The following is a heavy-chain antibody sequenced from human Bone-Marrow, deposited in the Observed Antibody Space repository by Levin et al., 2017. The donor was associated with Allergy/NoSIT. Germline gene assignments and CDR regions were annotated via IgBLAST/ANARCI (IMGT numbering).Heavy chain of an antibody. Sequence: KASETLSLTCAVSGDSVSSDIATWTWIRQSSSRGLEWLGRTFYRSKWYYDYALSVESRITINPDTSKNQFSLQLSSVTPEDTAVYYCARERFIASGKYVLDYWGQGTLVTVSS. CDR2: TFYRSKWYY. CDR1: GDSVSSDIAT. CDR3: ARERFIASGKYVLDY. J-gene: IGHJ4*02. V-gene: IGHV6-1*01. D-gene: IGHD1-26*01.